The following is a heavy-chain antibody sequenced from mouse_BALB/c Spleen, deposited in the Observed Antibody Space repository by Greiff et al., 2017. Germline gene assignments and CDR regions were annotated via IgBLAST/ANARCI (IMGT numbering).Heavy chain of an antibody. CDR3: ARRRYRYDDAMDY. J-gene: IGHJ4*01. CDR2: IDPANGNT. CDR1: GFNIKDTY. V-gene: IGHV14-3*02. Sequence: EVQLQQSGAELVKPGASVKLSCTASGFNIKDTYMHWVKQRPEQGLEWIGRIDPANGNTKYDPKFQGKATITADTSSNTAYLQLSSLTSEDTAVYYCARRRYRYDDAMDYWGQGTSVTVSS. D-gene: IGHD2-14*01.